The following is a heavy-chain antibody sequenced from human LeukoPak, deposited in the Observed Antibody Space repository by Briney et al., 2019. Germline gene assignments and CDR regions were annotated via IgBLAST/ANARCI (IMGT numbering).Heavy chain of an antibody. V-gene: IGHV1-69*13. J-gene: IGHJ4*02. Sequence: ASVKVSCKASGYTFTSYGINWVRQAPGQGLEWMGGIIPFVGPAKYAQSFQGRVTITADESTSTAYMELSSLTSEDTAMYFCARVLRYASPYFDIWGQGTLVTVSS. CDR3: ARVLRYASPYFDI. CDR2: IIPFVGPA. D-gene: IGHD4-17*01. CDR1: GYTFTSYG.